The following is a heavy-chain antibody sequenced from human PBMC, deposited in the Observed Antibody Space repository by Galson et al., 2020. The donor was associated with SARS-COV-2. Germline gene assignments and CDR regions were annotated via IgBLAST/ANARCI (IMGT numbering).Heavy chain of an antibody. V-gene: IGHV1-2*06. J-gene: IGHJ4*02. D-gene: IGHD3-3*01. Sequence: ASVKDSCKTSGYRSSDNHMHWERQAPGQGLEWIGRNNPNSGTNYAQKFQGMVSMTRDTSLTTAYVEMTSLTSDDTAVYYGAGDGPCTMPQGQVDCWGQGTLVSVSS. CDR1: GYRSSDNH. CDR3: AGDGPCTMPQGQVDC. CDR2: NNPNSGT.